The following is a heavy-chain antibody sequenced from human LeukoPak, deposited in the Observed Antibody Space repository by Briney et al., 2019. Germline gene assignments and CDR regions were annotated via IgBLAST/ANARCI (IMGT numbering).Heavy chain of an antibody. CDR2: ISGSGGST. CDR1: GFTFTSYV. D-gene: IGHD1-7*01. V-gene: IGHV3-23*01. CDR3: ARGGGNYVSHFVY. Sequence: GGSLRLSCAASGFTFTSYVMSWVRQAPGKGLEWVSVISGSGGSTYYADSVKGRFTISRDNSKNTLYLQMNSLRAEDTAVYYCARGGGNYVSHFVYWGQGTLVTVSS. J-gene: IGHJ4*02.